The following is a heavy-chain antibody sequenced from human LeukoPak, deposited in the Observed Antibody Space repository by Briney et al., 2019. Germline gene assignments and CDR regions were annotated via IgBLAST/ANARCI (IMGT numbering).Heavy chain of an antibody. Sequence: GGSLRLSCAASGFTFDDYSMHWVRQAPGKSLEWVSLISWNGGSTYYADSVKGRFTISRDNSKNSLYLQMNSLRAEDTALYYCAKDGKTYFDYWAREPWSPSPQ. CDR2: ISWNGGST. CDR3: AKDGKTYFDY. CDR1: GFTFDDYS. J-gene: IGHJ4*02. V-gene: IGHV3-43D*03.